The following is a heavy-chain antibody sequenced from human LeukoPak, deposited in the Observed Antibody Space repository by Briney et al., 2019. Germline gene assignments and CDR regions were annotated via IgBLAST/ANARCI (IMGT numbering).Heavy chain of an antibody. CDR2: MSSGGTYI. V-gene: IGHV3-21*01. D-gene: IGHD3-3*01. Sequence: GGSLRLSCAASGFTFSSYSVTWVRQAPGKGLEWISSMSSGGTYIYYADSVRGRFTISRDNAKNSLYLLMNSLRAEDTAVYYCARDRPTGASRLFVVQWGQGTLVTVSS. CDR1: GFTFSSYS. J-gene: IGHJ4*02. CDR3: ARDRPTGASRLFVVQ.